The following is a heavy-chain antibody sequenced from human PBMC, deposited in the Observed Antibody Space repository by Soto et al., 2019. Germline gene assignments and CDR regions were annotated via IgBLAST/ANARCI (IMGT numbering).Heavy chain of an antibody. V-gene: IGHV1-69*06. Sequence: QVQLVQSGAEVKKPGSSVKVSCKASGGTFSSYAISWVRQAPGQGLEWMGGIIPIFGTANYAQKFQGRVTITADKSTSTAYMELSSLRSEDTAVYYCARAPEARYCSSTSCYNYYYYYGMDVWCQGTTVTVSS. CDR1: GGTFSSYA. CDR2: IIPIFGTA. D-gene: IGHD2-2*02. J-gene: IGHJ6*02. CDR3: ARAPEARYCSSTSCYNYYYYYGMDV.